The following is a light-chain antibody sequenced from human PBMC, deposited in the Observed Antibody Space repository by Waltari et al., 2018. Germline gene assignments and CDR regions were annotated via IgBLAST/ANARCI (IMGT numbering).Light chain of an antibody. J-gene: IGLJ2*01. Sequence: SYVLTQQPSVSVAPGKTARITCGGNNIGSKSVHWYQQKPGQAPVLVIYYDSDWPSGIPERFSGSNSGNTATLTISRVEAGDEADYYCQVWDSSSDHLVVFGGGTKLTVL. V-gene: IGLV3-21*04. CDR1: NIGSKS. CDR2: YDS. CDR3: QVWDSSSDHLVV.